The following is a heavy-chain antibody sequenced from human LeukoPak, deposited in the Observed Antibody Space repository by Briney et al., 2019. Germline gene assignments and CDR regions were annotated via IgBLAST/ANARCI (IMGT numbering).Heavy chain of an antibody. CDR1: GGSISSGGYS. CDR2: IYHSGST. J-gene: IGHJ5*02. V-gene: IGHV4-30-2*01. CDR3: ARAPCGDYDYLWGSYCWFDP. Sequence: PSQTLSLTCAVSGGSISSGGYSWSWIRQPPGKGLEWIVYIYHSGSTYYNPSLKSRVTISVDRSKNQFSLKLSSVTAADTAVYYCARAPCGDYDYLWGSYCWFDPWGQGTQVTVSS. D-gene: IGHD3-16*01.